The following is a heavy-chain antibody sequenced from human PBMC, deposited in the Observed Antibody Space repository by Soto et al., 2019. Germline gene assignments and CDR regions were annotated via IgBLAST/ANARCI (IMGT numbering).Heavy chain of an antibody. CDR3: ARGYKGNFDY. Sequence: PSETLSLTCAVSGGSISSGGYSWSWIRQPPGKGLEWIGYIYHSGSTYYNPSPKSRVTISVDRSKNQFSLKLSSVTAADTAVYYCARGYKGNFDYWGQGTLVTVSS. D-gene: IGHD5-18*01. CDR2: IYHSGST. CDR1: GGSISSGGYS. V-gene: IGHV4-30-2*01. J-gene: IGHJ4*02.